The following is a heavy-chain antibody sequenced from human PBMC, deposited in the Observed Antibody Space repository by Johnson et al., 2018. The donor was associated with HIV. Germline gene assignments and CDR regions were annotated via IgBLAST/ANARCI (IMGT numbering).Heavy chain of an antibody. CDR2: ISYDGSNK. Sequence: QVQLVESGGGVVQPGRSLRLSCAASGFTFSSYAMHWVRQAPGKGLEWVAVISYDGSNKYYADSVKGRFTISRDNSKNTLYLQMNSLRAEDTAVYYCARDGKVGATTRRAFDIWGQGTMVTVSS. CDR3: ARDGKVGATTRRAFDI. CDR1: GFTFSSYA. D-gene: IGHD1-26*01. J-gene: IGHJ3*02. V-gene: IGHV3-30-3*01.